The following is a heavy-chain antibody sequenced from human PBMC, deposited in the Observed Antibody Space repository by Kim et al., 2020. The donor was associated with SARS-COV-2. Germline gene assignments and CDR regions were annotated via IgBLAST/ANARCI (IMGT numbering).Heavy chain of an antibody. V-gene: IGHV1-58*01. J-gene: IGHJ4*02. D-gene: IGHD6-6*01. CDR2: IVVGSGNT. Sequence: SVKVSCKASGFTFTSSAVQWVRQARGQRLEWIGWIVVGSGNTNYAQKFQERVTITRDMSTSTAYMELSSLRSEDTAVYYCAAGGGSSSSYLDYWGQGTLVTVSS. CDR3: AAGGGSSSSYLDY. CDR1: GFTFTSSA.